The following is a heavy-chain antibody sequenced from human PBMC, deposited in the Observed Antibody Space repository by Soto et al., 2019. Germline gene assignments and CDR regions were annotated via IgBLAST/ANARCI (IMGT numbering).Heavy chain of an antibody. D-gene: IGHD2-15*01. CDR2: INHSGST. Sequence: QVQLQQWGAGLLKPSETLSLTCAVYGGSFSGYYWSWIRQPPGKGLEWIGEINHSGSTNYNPSLKSRVTISVDTSKNQFSLKLSSVTAADTAVYYCARALPIVMVVAATAGWFDPWGQGTLITVSS. CDR3: ARALPIVMVVAATAGWFDP. J-gene: IGHJ5*02. V-gene: IGHV4-34*01. CDR1: GGSFSGYY.